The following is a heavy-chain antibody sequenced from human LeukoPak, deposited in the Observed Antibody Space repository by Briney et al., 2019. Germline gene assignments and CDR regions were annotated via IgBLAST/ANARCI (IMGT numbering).Heavy chain of an antibody. CDR2: ISFSGTNT. CDR1: GFTFSNYA. CDR3: AKEVKAGTNWFDP. Sequence: QSGGSLRLSCAASGFTFSNYAMSWVRQAPGKGLEWVSAISFSGTNTYYADSVKGRFTISRDNSKNTVYLQMNSLRAEDTAVYFCAKEVKAGTNWFDPWGQGTLVTVSS. J-gene: IGHJ5*02. D-gene: IGHD6-13*01. V-gene: IGHV3-23*01.